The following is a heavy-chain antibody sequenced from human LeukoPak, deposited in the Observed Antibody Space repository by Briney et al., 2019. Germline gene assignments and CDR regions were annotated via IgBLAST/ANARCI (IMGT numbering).Heavy chain of an antibody. Sequence: GGSLRLSCAASGFIFSDYYMSWIRQAPGKGLEWVSAISGSGGTTYYADSVKGRFTISRDNSKNTLYLQMNSLRAEDTAVYYCAKSLVRGVIILDFDYWGQGTLVTVSS. CDR1: GFIFSDYY. V-gene: IGHV3-23*01. D-gene: IGHD3-10*01. J-gene: IGHJ4*02. CDR2: ISGSGGTT. CDR3: AKSLVRGVIILDFDY.